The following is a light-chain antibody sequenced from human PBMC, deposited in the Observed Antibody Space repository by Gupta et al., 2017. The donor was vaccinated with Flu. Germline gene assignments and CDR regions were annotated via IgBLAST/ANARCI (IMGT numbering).Light chain of an antibody. Sequence: SVTISCTGSSSDVGGYIFVSCYQQHSGKAPKLMRYDVSRRPSGVPVRFSGSRSGNTASLTVSGLQAEDEADYYCSSYAGTNNVVFGGGTRLTVL. J-gene: IGLJ2*01. V-gene: IGLV2-8*01. CDR2: DVS. CDR1: SSDVGGYIF. CDR3: SSYAGTNNVV.